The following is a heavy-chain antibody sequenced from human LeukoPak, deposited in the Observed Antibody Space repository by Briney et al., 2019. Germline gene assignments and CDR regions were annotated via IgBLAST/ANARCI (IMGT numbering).Heavy chain of an antibody. D-gene: IGHD3-9*01. J-gene: IGHJ5*01. Sequence: GGSLRLSCVASGFTFNNYAMTWVRQAPGKGLEWVSGISGSGARTHYADSVKGRFTISRDNSKNTLYVQMNSLRAEDTAVYYCAKDSYYDILTGYYDSWGQGTLVTVSS. CDR3: AKDSYYDILTGYYDS. V-gene: IGHV3-23*01. CDR1: GFTFNNYA. CDR2: ISGSGART.